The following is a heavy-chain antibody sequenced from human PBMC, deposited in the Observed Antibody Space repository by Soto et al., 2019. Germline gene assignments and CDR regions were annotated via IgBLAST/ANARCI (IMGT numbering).Heavy chain of an antibody. CDR1: GFTFSNVW. J-gene: IGHJ4*02. CDR2: VKSKSDGATT. Sequence: LRLSCAASGFTFSNVWMSWVRQAPGKGLEWVGRVKSKSDGATTDYAAPVKGRFTVSRDDSQNTLSLQMDSLKIEDTAVYFCTTAAGGMWGADYWGQGTPVTVSS. D-gene: IGHD1-26*01. CDR3: TTAAGGMWGADY. V-gene: IGHV3-15*01.